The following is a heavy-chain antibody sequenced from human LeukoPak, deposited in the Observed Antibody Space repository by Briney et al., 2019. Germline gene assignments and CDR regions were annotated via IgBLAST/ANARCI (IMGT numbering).Heavy chain of an antibody. V-gene: IGHV3-23*01. J-gene: IGHJ6*03. D-gene: IGHD2-15*01. Sequence: GGSLRLSRAASGFTFSSYGMSWVRQAPGKGLEWVSAISGSGGSTYYADSVKGRFTISRDNSKNTLYLQMNSLGAEDTAVYYCAALYCSGGSCYSAPYYYYYMDVWGKGTTVTVSS. CDR3: AALYCSGGSCYSAPYYYYYMDV. CDR2: ISGSGGST. CDR1: GFTFSSYG.